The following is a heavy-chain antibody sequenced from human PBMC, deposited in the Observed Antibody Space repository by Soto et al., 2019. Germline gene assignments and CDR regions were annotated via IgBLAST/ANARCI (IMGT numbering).Heavy chain of an antibody. D-gene: IGHD6-19*01. V-gene: IGHV1-18*01. CDR2: ISAYNGNT. J-gene: IGHJ6*02. Sequence: ASVKVSCKASGYTFTSYGISWVRQAPGQGLEWMGWISAYNGNTNYAQKLQGRVTMTTDTSTSTAYMELRSLRSDDTAVYYCARGGEQWLVYYYYGMDVWGQGTTVTSP. CDR3: ARGGEQWLVYYYYGMDV. CDR1: GYTFTSYG.